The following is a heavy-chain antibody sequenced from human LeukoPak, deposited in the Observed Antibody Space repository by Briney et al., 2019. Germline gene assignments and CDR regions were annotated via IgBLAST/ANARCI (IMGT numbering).Heavy chain of an antibody. D-gene: IGHD3-16*01. CDR1: GYTFTDYN. CDR2: INPNNGDT. CDR3: ATQRGSYRWGTDFDY. Sequence: ASVKVSCKASGYTFTDYNLHWVRQAPGQGLEWMGCINPNNGDTRIPQKFQGSVTMTRDTSISTAYMELSRLRSDDTAVYYCATQRGSYRWGTDFDYWGQGTLVTVSS. V-gene: IGHV1-2*02. J-gene: IGHJ4*02.